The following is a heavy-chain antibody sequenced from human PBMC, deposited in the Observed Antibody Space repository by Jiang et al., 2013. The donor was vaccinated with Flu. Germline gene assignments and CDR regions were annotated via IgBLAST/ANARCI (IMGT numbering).Heavy chain of an antibody. CDR2: IIPIFGTA. V-gene: IGHV1-69*01. CDR3: ARGLEQLVLFYGMDV. J-gene: IGHJ6*02. D-gene: IGHD6-6*01. CDR1: GGTFTSYG. Sequence: VQLLESGAEVKKPGSSVKVSCKASGGTFTSYGVSWVRQAPGQGLEWMGGIIPIFGTANYAQKFKGRVTITADESTRTAYMELSSLTSEDTAVYYCARGLEQLVLFYGMDVWGQGTTVTVSS.